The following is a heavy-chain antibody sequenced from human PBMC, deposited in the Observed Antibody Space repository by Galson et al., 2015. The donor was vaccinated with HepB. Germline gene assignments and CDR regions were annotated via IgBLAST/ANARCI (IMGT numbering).Heavy chain of an antibody. CDR1: GVTFNNYA. V-gene: IGHV1-69*06. J-gene: IGHJ4*02. CDR2: IMPFLGTA. Sequence: SVKVSCKASGVTFNNYAISWGRQAPGHGLEWMGGIMPFLGTANYAQKFQDRVTITADKSTKPAYMEVRSLRSDDTAVYYCARDFITMVRGVTLFDYWGQGTLVTVSS. CDR3: ARDFITMVRGVTLFDY. D-gene: IGHD3-10*01.